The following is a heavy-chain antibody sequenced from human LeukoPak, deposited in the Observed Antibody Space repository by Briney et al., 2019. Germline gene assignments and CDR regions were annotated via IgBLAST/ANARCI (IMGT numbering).Heavy chain of an antibody. CDR3: ASSDGYYFDY. D-gene: IGHD5-24*01. CDR1: GGSISSYY. CDR2: IYYSGST. J-gene: IGHJ4*02. Sequence: SETLSLTCTVSGGSISSYYWSWIRQPPGKGLEWIGSIYYSGSTYYNPSLKSRVTISVDTSKNHFSLKLSSVTAADTAVYYCASSDGYYFDYWGQGTLVTVSS. V-gene: IGHV4-39*02.